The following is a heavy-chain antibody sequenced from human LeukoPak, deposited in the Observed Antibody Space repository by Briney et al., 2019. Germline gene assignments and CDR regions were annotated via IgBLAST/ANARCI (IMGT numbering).Heavy chain of an antibody. CDR3: ARAATILFERRDAFDI. CDR1: GGTFSSYA. D-gene: IGHD5-12*01. J-gene: IGHJ3*02. V-gene: IGHV1-69*04. Sequence: GASVKVSCTASGGTFSSYAISWVRQAPGQGLEWMGRIIPILGIANYAQKFQGRVTITADKSTSTAYMELSSLRSEDTAVYYCARAATILFERRDAFDIWGQGTMVTVSS. CDR2: IIPILGIA.